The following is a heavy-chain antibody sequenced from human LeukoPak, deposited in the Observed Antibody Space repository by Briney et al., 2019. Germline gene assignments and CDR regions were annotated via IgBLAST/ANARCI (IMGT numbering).Heavy chain of an antibody. Sequence: PGGSLRLSCAASGFTVSSNYMSWVRQAPGKGLEWVSVIYSGGSTYYADSVKGRFTISRDNSKNTLYLQMNSLRAEDTAVYYCAKGGSPAYCGGDCPPGWGQGTLVTVSS. J-gene: IGHJ4*02. CDR3: AKGGSPAYCGGDCPPG. D-gene: IGHD2-21*02. V-gene: IGHV3-53*01. CDR1: GFTVSSNY. CDR2: IYSGGST.